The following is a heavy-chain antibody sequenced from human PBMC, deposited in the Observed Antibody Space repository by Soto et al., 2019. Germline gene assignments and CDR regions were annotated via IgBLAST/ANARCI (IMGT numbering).Heavy chain of an antibody. Sequence: QVQLVDSGGGVVQPGRSLRLSCAASGFTFTTYGIHWVRRAPGKGLEWVAVISYDGSHAYYADSVKGRFTISRDNSKNTLYLQINSLRAEDTAVYYCAKERTYSVASGFDYWGRGTLVTVSS. V-gene: IGHV3-30*18. D-gene: IGHD1-26*01. CDR1: GFTFTTYG. J-gene: IGHJ4*02. CDR3: AKERTYSVASGFDY. CDR2: ISYDGSHA.